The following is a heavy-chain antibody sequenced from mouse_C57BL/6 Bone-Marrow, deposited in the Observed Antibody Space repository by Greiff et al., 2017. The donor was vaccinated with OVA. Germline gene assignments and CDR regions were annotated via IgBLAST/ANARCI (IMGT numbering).Heavy chain of an antibody. CDR2: INPNNGGT. D-gene: IGHD2-13*01. J-gene: IGHJ4*01. V-gene: IGHV1-22*01. Sequence: EVQLQQPGPELVKPGASVKMSCKASGYTFTDYNMHWVKQSHGKSLEWIGYINPNNGGTSYNQKFKGKATVTVNKSSSTAYMELRSLTSEDSAVYYCARGLQAMDYWGQGTSVTVSS. CDR1: GYTFTDYN. CDR3: ARGLQAMDY.